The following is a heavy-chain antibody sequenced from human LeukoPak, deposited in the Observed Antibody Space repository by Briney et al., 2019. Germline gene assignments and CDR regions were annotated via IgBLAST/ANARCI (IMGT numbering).Heavy chain of an antibody. CDR1: GFTFSSYA. V-gene: IGHV3-64*01. CDR3: ASGTPSDY. CDR2: ISSNGGST. Sequence: GGSLRLSCAASGFTFSSYAMHWVRQAPGKGLEYVSAISSNGGSTYYANSVKGRFTISRDNSKNTLYLQMGSLRAEDMAVYYCASGTPSDYWGQGTLVTVSS. J-gene: IGHJ4*02.